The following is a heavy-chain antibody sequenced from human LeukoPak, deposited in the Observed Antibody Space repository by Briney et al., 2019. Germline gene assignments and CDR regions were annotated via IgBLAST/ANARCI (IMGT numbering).Heavy chain of an antibody. CDR2: IYSGGTT. D-gene: IGHD6-19*01. J-gene: IGHJ5*02. V-gene: IGHV3-53*01. CDR1: GFTVSSSY. CDR3: AKDGAPIGYISGWYEFDP. Sequence: GGSLRLSCAASGFTVSSSYMSWVRQAPGKGLEWVSVIYSGGTTYYADSVKGRFTISRDNSKNTLYLQMNSLRAEDTAVYYCAKDGAPIGYISGWYEFDPWGQGTLVTVSS.